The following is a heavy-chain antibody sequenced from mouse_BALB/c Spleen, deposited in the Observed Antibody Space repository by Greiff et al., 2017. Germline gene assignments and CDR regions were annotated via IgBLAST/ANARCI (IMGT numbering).Heavy chain of an antibody. CDR1: GFTFSSFG. V-gene: IGHV5-17*02. Sequence: EVKLVESGGGLVQPGGSRKLSCAASGFTFSSFGMHWVRQAPEKGLEWVAYISSGSSTIYYADTVKGRFTISRDNPKNTLFLQMTSLRSEDTAMYYCARYGSYYGYSFDYWGQGTTLTVSS. CDR3: ARYGSYYGYSFDY. J-gene: IGHJ2*01. D-gene: IGHD1-2*01. CDR2: ISSGSSTI.